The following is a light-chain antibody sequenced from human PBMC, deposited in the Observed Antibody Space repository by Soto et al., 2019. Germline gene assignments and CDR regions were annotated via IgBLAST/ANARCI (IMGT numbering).Light chain of an antibody. CDR3: AAWDDSLYGVV. Sequence: QSVLTQPPSASGTPGQRVTIPCSGSSSNIASNTVNWYQQLPGTAPKVLIYTDNQRPSGVPDRFSGSKSGTSASLAISGLQSEDEADYYCAAWDDSLYGVVFGGGTKLTVL. CDR2: TDN. V-gene: IGLV1-44*01. J-gene: IGLJ2*01. CDR1: SSNIASNT.